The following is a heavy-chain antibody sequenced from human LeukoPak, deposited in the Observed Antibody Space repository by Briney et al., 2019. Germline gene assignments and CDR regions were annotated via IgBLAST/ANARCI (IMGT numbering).Heavy chain of an antibody. CDR1: GYTFTGYY. CDR2: INPNSGGT. D-gene: IGHD3-22*01. Sequence: GASVKVSCKASGYTFTGYYMHWVRQAPGQGLEWMGRINPNSGGTNYAQKFQGRVTMTRDTSISTAYMELSRLRSDDTAVYYCARGLYYYDSSGYYGSAPDAFGIWGQGTMVTVSS. V-gene: IGHV1-2*06. J-gene: IGHJ3*02. CDR3: ARGLYYYDSSGYYGSAPDAFGI.